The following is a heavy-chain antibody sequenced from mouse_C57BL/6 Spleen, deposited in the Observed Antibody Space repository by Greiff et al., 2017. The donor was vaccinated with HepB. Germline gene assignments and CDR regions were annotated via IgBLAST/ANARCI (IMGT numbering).Heavy chain of an antibody. D-gene: IGHD2-5*01. CDR3: TVYSNYYYYAMDY. CDR1: GFTFSNYW. J-gene: IGHJ4*01. Sequence: EVMLVESGGGLVQPGGSMKLSCVASGFTFSNYWMNWVRQSPEKGLEWVAQIRLKSDNYATHYAESVKGRFTISRDDSKSSVYLQMNNLRAEDTGIYYCTVYSNYYYYAMDYWGQGTSVTVSS. CDR2: IRLKSDNYAT. V-gene: IGHV6-3*01.